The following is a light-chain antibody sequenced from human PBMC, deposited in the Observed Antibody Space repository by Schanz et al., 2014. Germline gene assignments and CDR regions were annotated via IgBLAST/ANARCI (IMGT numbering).Light chain of an antibody. V-gene: IGKV1-8*01. CDR3: QHET. CDR2: AAS. J-gene: IGKJ2*01. CDR1: QGISSY. Sequence: AIRITQSPSSLSASTGDRVTITCRASQGISSYLAWYQQKPGKAPKLLIYAASTLQSGVPSRFSGSGSGTEFTLTITSLQPDDFATYYCQHETFGQGTKLEIK.